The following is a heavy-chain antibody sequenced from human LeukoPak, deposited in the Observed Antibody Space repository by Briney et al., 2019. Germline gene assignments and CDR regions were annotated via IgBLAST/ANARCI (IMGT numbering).Heavy chain of an antibody. CDR2: IYYSGST. CDR3: AREGFRRYSSGWYNWFDP. V-gene: IGHV4-59*01. CDR1: GGSISSYY. J-gene: IGHJ5*02. D-gene: IGHD6-19*01. Sequence: SETLSLTCTVSGGSISSYYWSWIRQPPGKGLEWIGYIYYSGSTNYNPSLKSRVTISVDTSKNQFSLKLSSVTAADTAVYYCAREGFRRYSSGWYNWFDPWGQGTLVTVSS.